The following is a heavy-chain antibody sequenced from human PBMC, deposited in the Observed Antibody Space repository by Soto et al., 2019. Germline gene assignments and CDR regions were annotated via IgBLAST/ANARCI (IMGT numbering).Heavy chain of an antibody. V-gene: IGHV1-18*01. CDR1: GYAFTSYG. CDR2: ISAYNGNT. D-gene: IGHD2-2*01. J-gene: IGHJ6*02. Sequence: ASVKVSCKASGYAFTSYGISWVRQAPGQGLEWMGWISAYNGNTNYAQKLQGRVTMTTDTSTSTAYMELRSLRSDDTAVYYCARDIVVVPVLGYYYGMDVWGQGTTVTVSS. CDR3: ARDIVVVPVLGYYYGMDV.